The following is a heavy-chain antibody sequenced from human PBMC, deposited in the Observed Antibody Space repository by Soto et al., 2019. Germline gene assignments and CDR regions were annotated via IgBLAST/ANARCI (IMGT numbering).Heavy chain of an antibody. CDR2: IYHSGST. Sequence: TLSLTCAVSGYPISSGYYWGWIRQPPGKGLEWIGSIYHSGSTYYNPSLKSRVTISVDTSKNQFSLKLSSVTAADTAVYYCARVGITMIVVVSNWFDPWGQGTLVTVSS. D-gene: IGHD3-22*01. CDR1: GYPISSGYY. J-gene: IGHJ5*02. CDR3: ARVGITMIVVVSNWFDP. V-gene: IGHV4-38-2*01.